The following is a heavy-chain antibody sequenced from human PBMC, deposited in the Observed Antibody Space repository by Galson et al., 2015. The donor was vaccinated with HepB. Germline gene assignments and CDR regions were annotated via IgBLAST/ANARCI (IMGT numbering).Heavy chain of an antibody. V-gene: IGHV3-20*04. CDR1: GFTFDDYG. J-gene: IGHJ4*02. D-gene: IGHD3-10*01. CDR2: IDWKGGST. Sequence: SLRLSCAASGFTFDDYGMSWVRQVPGKGLEWVSGIDWKGGSTRFADSVKGRFTISRDNAKNSLYLQMNSLRAEDTAFYYCARETDIYYYGSGSYYSGTGLFDYWGQGTLVTVSS. CDR3: ARETDIYYYGSGSYYSGTGLFDY.